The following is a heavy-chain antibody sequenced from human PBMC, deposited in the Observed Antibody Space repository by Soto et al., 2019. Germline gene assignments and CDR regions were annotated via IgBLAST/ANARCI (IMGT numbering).Heavy chain of an antibody. CDR3: AKSPPSISSPTYYGMDV. CDR2: LFSGGTT. J-gene: IGHJ6*02. V-gene: IGHV3-53*01. CDR1: GXTVSSNY. Sequence: HPXGSLRLTCAASGXTVSSNYMAWVRQAPGKGLEWVSVLFSGGTTYYADSVRGRFTISRDNSKNTLFLQMNSLRAEDTAVYYCAKSPPSISSPTYYGMDVWGQGTTVTVSS. D-gene: IGHD3-10*01.